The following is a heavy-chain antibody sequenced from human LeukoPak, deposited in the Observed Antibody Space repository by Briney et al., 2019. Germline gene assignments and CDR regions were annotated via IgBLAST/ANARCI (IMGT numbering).Heavy chain of an antibody. D-gene: IGHD6-6*01. CDR3: ARELEYSSSSGWFDP. J-gene: IGHJ5*02. CDR2: IIPILGIA. CDR1: GGTFSSYA. V-gene: IGHV1-69*04. Sequence: ASVKVSCKASGGTFSSYAISWVRQAPGQGLEWMGRIIPILGIANYAQKFQGRVTITADKSTSTAYMELSSLRSDDTAVYYCARELEYSSSSGWFDPWGQGTLVTVSS.